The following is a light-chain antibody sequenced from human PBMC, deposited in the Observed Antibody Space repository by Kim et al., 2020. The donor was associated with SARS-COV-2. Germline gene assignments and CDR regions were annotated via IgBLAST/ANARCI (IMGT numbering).Light chain of an antibody. CDR3: QQRSSNPIT. J-gene: IGKJ5*01. Sequence: ASVGDRVTITCRASQSISSYLSWYQQNPGKAPKRLIYGASSLQSGVPSRFSGSGSGTEFTLTISSLQPEDFATYFCQQRSSNPITFGQGTRVEIK. CDR2: GAS. V-gene: IGKV1-17*01. CDR1: QSISSY.